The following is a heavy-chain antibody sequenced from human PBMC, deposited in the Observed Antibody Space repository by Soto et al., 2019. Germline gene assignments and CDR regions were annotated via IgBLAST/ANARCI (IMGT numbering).Heavy chain of an antibody. V-gene: IGHV4-34*01. J-gene: IGHJ5*02. D-gene: IGHD2-2*01. CDR2: INHSGST. Sequence: SETLSLTCAVYGGSFSGYYWSWIRQPPGKGLEWIGEINHSGSTNYNPSLKSRVTISVDTSKNQFSLKLSSVTAADTAVYYCARRGYCSSTSCSGVGNWFDPWGQGTLVTVSS. CDR1: GGSFSGYY. CDR3: ARRGYCSSTSCSGVGNWFDP.